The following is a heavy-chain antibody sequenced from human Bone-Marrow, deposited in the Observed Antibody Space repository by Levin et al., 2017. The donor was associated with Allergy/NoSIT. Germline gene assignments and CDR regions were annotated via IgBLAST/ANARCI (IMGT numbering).Heavy chain of an antibody. V-gene: IGHV4-61*09. CDR2: SYTSGNI. Sequence: SETLPLTCTVSGVSITSGSYYWSWIRQPAGKGLEWIGHSYTSGNITYNPSLKSRVTISLDTSKNQFSLKLRSVTAADTAVYYCARVLQYSYYYTDVWGKGTMVTVSS. CDR3: ARVLQYSYYYTDV. CDR1: GVSITSGSYY. D-gene: IGHD2-21*01. J-gene: IGHJ6*03.